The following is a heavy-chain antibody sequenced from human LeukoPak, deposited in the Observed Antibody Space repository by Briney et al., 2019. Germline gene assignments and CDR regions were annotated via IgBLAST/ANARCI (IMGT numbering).Heavy chain of an antibody. J-gene: IGHJ3*02. CDR2: INPKSGGT. D-gene: IGHD2-2*01. CDR1: GYTFTGYY. Sequence: ASVKVSCKASGYTFTGYYMHWVRQAPGQGLEWMGWINPKSGGTNYAQKFQGRVTMTRDTSISTAYMELSRLRSDDTAVYYCARVVNCSSTSCYRAFDIWGQGTMVTVSS. CDR3: ARVVNCSSTSCYRAFDI. V-gene: IGHV1-2*02.